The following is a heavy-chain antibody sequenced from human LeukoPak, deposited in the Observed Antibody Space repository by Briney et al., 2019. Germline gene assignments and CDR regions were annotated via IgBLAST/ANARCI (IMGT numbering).Heavy chain of an antibody. V-gene: IGHV4-34*01. D-gene: IGHD6-13*01. CDR3: ARERANPPPQQLVPNWFDP. Sequence: PSETLSLTCAVYGGSFSGYYWSWIRQPPGKGLEWIGEINHSGSTNYNPSLKSRVTISVDTSKNQFSLKLSSVTAADTAVYYCARERANPPPQQLVPNWFDPWGQGTLVTVSS. CDR2: INHSGST. CDR1: GGSFSGYY. J-gene: IGHJ5*02.